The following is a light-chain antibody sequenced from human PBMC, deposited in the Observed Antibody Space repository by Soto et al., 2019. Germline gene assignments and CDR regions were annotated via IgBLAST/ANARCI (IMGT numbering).Light chain of an antibody. CDR3: QQYNDWSLFT. V-gene: IGKV3-15*01. Sequence: EIVMTQSPATLSLSPGERATLSCRASQGVSSYLAWYQQKPGQAPRLLIYGASTRATDIPARFSGSGSGTEFTLTITSLLSEDFAVYYCQQYNDWSLFTFGQGTRLEIK. CDR2: GAS. CDR1: QGVSSY. J-gene: IGKJ5*01.